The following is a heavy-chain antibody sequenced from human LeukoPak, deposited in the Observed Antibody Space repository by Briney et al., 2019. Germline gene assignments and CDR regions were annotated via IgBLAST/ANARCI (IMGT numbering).Heavy chain of an antibody. CDR3: ARDRGAYCGGDCYSGLFDY. Sequence: GGSLRLSCAASGFTFSSYSMNWVRQAPGKGLEWVSSISSSSSYIYYADSVKGRFTISRDNAKNSLYLQMNSLRAEDTAVYYCARDRGAYCGGDCYSGLFDYWGQGTLVTVSS. CDR1: GFTFSSYS. CDR2: ISSSSSYI. D-gene: IGHD2-21*02. J-gene: IGHJ4*02. V-gene: IGHV3-21*01.